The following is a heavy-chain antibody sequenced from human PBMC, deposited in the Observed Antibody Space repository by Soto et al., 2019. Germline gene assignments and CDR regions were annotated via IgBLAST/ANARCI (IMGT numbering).Heavy chain of an antibody. CDR3: ARGTRLHFVGAYYFDH. Sequence: KPSETLSLTCTVSGGSTTTYYWSWIRQPPGKGLEWIGYIFFSGSAKYNSSLESRVTISVDTSKNQFSLEMSSLTAADTAVYYCARGTRLHFVGAYYFDHWGQGALVTVS. CDR2: IFFSGSA. D-gene: IGHD3-3*02. J-gene: IGHJ4*02. V-gene: IGHV4-59*12. CDR1: GGSTTTYY.